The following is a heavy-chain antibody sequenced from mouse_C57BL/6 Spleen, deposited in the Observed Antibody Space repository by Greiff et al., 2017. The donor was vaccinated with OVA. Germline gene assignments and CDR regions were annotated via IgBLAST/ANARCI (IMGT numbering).Heavy chain of an antibody. J-gene: IGHJ1*03. CDR3: VREAGSLHWYFDV. Sequence: VMLVESGGGLVQPKGSLKLSCAASGFTFNTYAMHWVRQAPGPGLEWVARIRSKSSNYATSYADSVKDRFTITRDESQSMLYLQMNNLKTEDTAMYYCVREAGSLHWYFDVWGTGTTVTVSS. D-gene: IGHD6-2*01. V-gene: IGHV10-3*01. CDR1: GFTFNTYA. CDR2: IRSKSSNYAT.